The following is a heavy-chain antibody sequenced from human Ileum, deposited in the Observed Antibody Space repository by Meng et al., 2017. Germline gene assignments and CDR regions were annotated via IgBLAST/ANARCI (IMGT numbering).Heavy chain of an antibody. CDR2: IFQSGRT. CDR3: ATSNDRDVYYLGY. D-gene: IGHD3-22*01. J-gene: IGHJ4*02. Sequence: VPLQAPGRRPVKPSGPPPLTFAVSGTWWMWVRQPPGKGLEWIVEIFQSGRTNYNPSLKSRVTISIDKSKSQISLQLSAVTAADTAVYSCATSNDRDVYYLGYWGQGTLVTVSS. V-gene: IGHV4-4*02. CDR1: GTW.